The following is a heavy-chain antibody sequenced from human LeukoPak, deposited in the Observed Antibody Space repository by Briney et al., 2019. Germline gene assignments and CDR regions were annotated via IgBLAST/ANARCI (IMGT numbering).Heavy chain of an antibody. CDR3: ARDTLAYCGGDCYSKDDY. V-gene: IGHV1-69*04. J-gene: IGHJ4*02. CDR2: IIPIFGIA. D-gene: IGHD2-21*02. Sequence: SVKVSCKASGGTFSSYAISWVRQAPGQGLEWMGRIIPIFGIANYAQKFQRRVTITADKSTSTAYMELSSLRSEDTAVYYCARDTLAYCGGDCYSKDDYWGQGTLVTVSS. CDR1: GGTFSSYA.